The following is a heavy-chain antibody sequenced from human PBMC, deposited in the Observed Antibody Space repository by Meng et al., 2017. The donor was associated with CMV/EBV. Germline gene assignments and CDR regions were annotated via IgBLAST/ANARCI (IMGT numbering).Heavy chain of an antibody. CDR3: AREYSGHYYDSSGYYSDAFDY. CDR2: IRYDGSNK. J-gene: IGHJ4*02. D-gene: IGHD3-22*01. Sequence: GESLKISCAASGFTFSSYGMHWVRQAPGKGLEWVAFIRYDGSNKYYADSVKGRFTISRDNAKNSLYLQMDSLRAEDTAVYYCAREYSGHYYDSSGYYSDAFDYRGQGTLVTVSS. CDR1: GFTFSSYG. V-gene: IGHV3-30*02.